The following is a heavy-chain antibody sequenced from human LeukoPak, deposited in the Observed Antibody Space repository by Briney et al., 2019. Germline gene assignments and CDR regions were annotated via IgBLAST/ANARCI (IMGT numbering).Heavy chain of an antibody. J-gene: IGHJ4*02. Sequence: GGSLRLSCAASGFTFDDYGMSWVRQAPGKGLEWVANIKQDGTEKYYVDSVKGRFTISRDNAKNSLYLQMNSLRVEDTAVYYCAKVAKYYYGSETYYFFEHWGQGTPVTASS. CDR3: AKVAKYYYGSETYYFFEH. CDR2: IKQDGTEK. V-gene: IGHV3-7*01. CDR1: GFTFDDYG. D-gene: IGHD3-10*01.